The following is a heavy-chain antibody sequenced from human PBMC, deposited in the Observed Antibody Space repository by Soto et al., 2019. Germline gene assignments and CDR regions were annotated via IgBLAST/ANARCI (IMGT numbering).Heavy chain of an antibody. CDR3: ANVCISTSCYVQGDAFDI. D-gene: IGHD2-2*01. CDR1: GGSISSGDYY. CDR2: IYYSGST. Sequence: QVQLQESGPGLVKPSQTLSLTCTVSGGSISSGDYYWSWIRQPPGKGLEWIGYIYYSGSTYYNPSLKSRGTISVDTSKNQFSLKLSSVTAADTAVYYCANVCISTSCYVQGDAFDIWGQGTMVTVSS. V-gene: IGHV4-30-4*01. J-gene: IGHJ3*02.